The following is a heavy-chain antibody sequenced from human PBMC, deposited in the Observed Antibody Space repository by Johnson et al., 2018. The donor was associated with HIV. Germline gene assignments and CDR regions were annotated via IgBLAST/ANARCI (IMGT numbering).Heavy chain of an antibody. CDR2: ISYDGSNK. CDR1: GFTFSSYA. Sequence: QVQLVESGRGVVQPGRSLRLSCAASGFTFSSYAMHWVRQAPGKGLEWVAVISYDGSNKYYADSVKGRFTISRDNSKNTLYLQMNSLRAEDTAVYYCAKESMGAFDIWGQGTMVTVSS. D-gene: IGHD2-8*01. J-gene: IGHJ3*02. V-gene: IGHV3-30*04. CDR3: AKESMGAFDI.